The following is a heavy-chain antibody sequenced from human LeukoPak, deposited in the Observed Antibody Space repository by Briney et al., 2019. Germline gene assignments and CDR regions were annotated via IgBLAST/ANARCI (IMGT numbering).Heavy chain of an antibody. J-gene: IGHJ4*02. CDR1: GFTFSSYA. V-gene: IGHV3-23*01. D-gene: IGHD2-21*02. Sequence: SGGSLRLSCAASGFTFSSYAMSWVRQAPGKGLEWVSAISGSGGSTYYADSVKGRFTISRDNSKNTLYLQMNSLRAEDTAVYYCAKDNSAYCGGDCYWDYWGQGTLVTVSS. CDR2: ISGSGGST. CDR3: AKDNSAYCGGDCYWDY.